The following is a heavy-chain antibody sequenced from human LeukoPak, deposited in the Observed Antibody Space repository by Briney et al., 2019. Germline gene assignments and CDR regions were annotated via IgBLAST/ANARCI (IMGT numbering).Heavy chain of an antibody. Sequence: PSEILSLTCTVSGGSISSYYWSWIRQPPGKGLEWIGYIYYSGSTNYNPSLKSRVTISVDTSKNQFSLKLSSVTAADTAVYCCARGDTWFDPWGQGTLVTVSS. V-gene: IGHV4-59*01. J-gene: IGHJ5*02. D-gene: IGHD5-18*01. CDR2: IYYSGST. CDR1: GGSISSYY. CDR3: ARGDTWFDP.